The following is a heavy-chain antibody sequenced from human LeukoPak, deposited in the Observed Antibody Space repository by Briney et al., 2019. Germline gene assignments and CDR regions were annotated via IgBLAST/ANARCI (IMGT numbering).Heavy chain of an antibody. CDR2: IIPFIGTP. CDR3: ARSGRYPGGFHGVDV. D-gene: IGHD3-16*01. J-gene: IGHJ6*02. V-gene: IGHV1-69*13. CDR1: GGTFSRHP. Sequence: SVKVSCKASGGTFSRHPISWVRQAPGQGLEWMGGIIPFIGTPTYAPKFQGRLTITADESTSTAYIALSSLRAGDTAVYFCARSGRYPGGFHGVDVWGQGTTVTVSS.